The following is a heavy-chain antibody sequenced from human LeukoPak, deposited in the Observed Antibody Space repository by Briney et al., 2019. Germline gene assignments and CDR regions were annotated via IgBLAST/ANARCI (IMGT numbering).Heavy chain of an antibody. V-gene: IGHV1-2*04. Sequence: EASVKVSCKASGYTFTDYYIHWVRQAPGQGLEWMGWINPNNFDSKYAQKFQGSVTMTRDTSIATAYMELRRLTSDDTAVYYCARRIINPLRLGEFIDYWGQGTLVTVSS. CDR3: ARRIINPLRLGEFIDY. CDR2: INPNNFDS. D-gene: IGHD3-16*01. CDR1: GYTFTDYY. J-gene: IGHJ4*02.